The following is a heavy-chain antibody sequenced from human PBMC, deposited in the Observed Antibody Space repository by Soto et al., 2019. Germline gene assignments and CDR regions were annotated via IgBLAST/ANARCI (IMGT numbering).Heavy chain of an antibody. CDR2: ISYDGSNK. D-gene: IGHD3-10*01. V-gene: IGHV3-30*18. CDR1: GFTFSSYG. Sequence: GGSLRLSCAASGFTFSSYGMHWVRQAPGKGLEWVAVISYDGSNKYYADSVKGRFTISRDNSKNTLYLQMNSLRAEDTAVYYCAKDPKYYYGSGSYLDVWGQGTTVTVSS. J-gene: IGHJ6*02. CDR3: AKDPKYYYGSGSYLDV.